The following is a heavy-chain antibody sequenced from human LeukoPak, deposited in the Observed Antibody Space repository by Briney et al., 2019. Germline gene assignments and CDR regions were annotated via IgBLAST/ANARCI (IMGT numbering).Heavy chain of an antibody. V-gene: IGHV4-34*01. CDR1: GGSFSGYY. CDR3: ARVAIFLGMDV. Sequence: KPSETLSLTCAVYGGSFSGYYWSWIRQPPGKGLEWIGEINHSGSTNYNPSLKSRVTISVDTSKNQFSLKLSSVTAADTAVYYCARVAIFLGMDVWGKGTTVTVSS. J-gene: IGHJ6*03. D-gene: IGHD3-3*01. CDR2: INHSGST.